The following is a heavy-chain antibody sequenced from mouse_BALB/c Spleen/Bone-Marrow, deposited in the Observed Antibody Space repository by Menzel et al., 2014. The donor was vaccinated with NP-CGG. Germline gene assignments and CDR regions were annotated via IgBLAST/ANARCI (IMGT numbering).Heavy chain of an antibody. Sequence: EVQRVESGGGSVQPGGSLRLSCATSGFTFTDYYMSWVRQPPEKALEWLGFIRNKAKGYTTDYSASVKGRFTISRDNSQRILYLQMNTLRAEDSATYYCARDENVGIYWYFDVWGAGTTVIVSS. J-gene: IGHJ1*01. CDR1: GFTFTDYY. V-gene: IGHV7-3*02. CDR3: ARDENVGIYWYFDV. CDR2: IRNKAKGYTT.